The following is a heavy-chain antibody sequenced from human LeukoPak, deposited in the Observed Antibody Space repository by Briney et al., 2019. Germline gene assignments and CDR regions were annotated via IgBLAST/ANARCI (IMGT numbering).Heavy chain of an antibody. CDR1: RFTFSSYS. CDR3: AKEAGIAAPGRDYYGMDV. J-gene: IGHJ6*02. Sequence: GGSLRLSCAASRFTFSSYSMNWVRQAPGKGLEWVSYISSSSSTVYYADSVKGRFTISRDNAKNSLYLQMNSLRAEDTAVYYCAKEAGIAAPGRDYYGMDVWGQGTTVTVSS. CDR2: ISSSSSTV. V-gene: IGHV3-48*01. D-gene: IGHD6-13*01.